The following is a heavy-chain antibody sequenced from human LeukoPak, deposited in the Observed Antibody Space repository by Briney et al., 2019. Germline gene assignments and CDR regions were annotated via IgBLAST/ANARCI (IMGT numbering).Heavy chain of an antibody. CDR3: ARDRSYYGSGSYDY. V-gene: IGHV4-4*07. CDR2: IYTSGST. J-gene: IGHJ4*02. D-gene: IGHD3-10*01. CDR1: GGSISSYY. Sequence: PSETLSLTCTVSGGSISSYYWSWIRQPAGKGLEWIGRIYTSGSTNYNPSLKSRVTMSVDTSKNQFSLKLSSVTAADTAVYYCARDRSYYGSGSYDYWGQGTLVTVSS.